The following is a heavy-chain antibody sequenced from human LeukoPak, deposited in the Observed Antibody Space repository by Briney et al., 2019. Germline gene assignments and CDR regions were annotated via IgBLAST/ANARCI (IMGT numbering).Heavy chain of an antibody. J-gene: IGHJ6*02. V-gene: IGHV4-59*12. CDR1: GGSISSYY. D-gene: IGHD3-16*02. CDR3: ARFYDYVWGSYRYPSELDYYGMDV. CDR2: IYYSGST. Sequence: SETLSLTCTVSGGSISSYYWSWIRQPPGKGLEWIGYIYYSGSTNYNPSPKSRVTISVDTSKNQFSLKLSSVTAADTAVYYCARFYDYVWGSYRYPSELDYYGMDVWGQGTTVTVSS.